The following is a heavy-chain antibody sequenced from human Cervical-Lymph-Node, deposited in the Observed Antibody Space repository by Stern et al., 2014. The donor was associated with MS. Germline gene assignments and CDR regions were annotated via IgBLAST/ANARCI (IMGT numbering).Heavy chain of an antibody. J-gene: IGHJ4*02. CDR1: GFNLRDYS. D-gene: IGHD5-24*01. V-gene: IGHV3-48*02. CDR3: VRTWRENTFDS. CDR2: VSNSGTAI. Sequence: EVQLVESGGDLGQPGGSLRLSWAASGFNLRDYSMRWVRQAPGKGLEWVSFVSNSGTAIYYADSVKGRFTISRDMASNSLYLQMNSLRDEDTAVYYCVRTWRENTFDSWGQGILVTVSS.